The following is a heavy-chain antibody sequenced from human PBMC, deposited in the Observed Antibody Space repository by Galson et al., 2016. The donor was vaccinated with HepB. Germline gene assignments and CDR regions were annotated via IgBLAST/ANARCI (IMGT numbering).Heavy chain of an antibody. D-gene: IGHD6-19*01. CDR1: GFTFSTYA. V-gene: IGHV3-23*01. J-gene: IGHJ4*02. CDR3: AKDRTYGSGCYLDYFKS. Sequence: SLRLSCAASGFTFSTYAMSWVRQAPGKGLEWVSAICGSGESTYYADSVKGRFTASRDNSKNTLYLQMNSLRAEDTAVYYCAKDRTYGSGCYLDYFKSWGPGTLVTVSS. CDR2: ICGSGEST.